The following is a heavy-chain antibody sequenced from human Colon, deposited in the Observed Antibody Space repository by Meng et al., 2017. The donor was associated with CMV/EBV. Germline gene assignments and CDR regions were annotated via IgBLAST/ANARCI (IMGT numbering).Heavy chain of an antibody. CDR3: ARARDRDGLYNFDS. V-gene: IGHV1-69*12. CDR1: GGSFCNYA. J-gene: IGHJ4*02. D-gene: IGHD5-24*01. CDR2: IVPIFATP. Sequence: QVQLVASGAEVKKPGSSVKVSCRTSGGSFCNYAVSWVRQAPGQGLEWMGGIVPIFATPNYAQKFQGRVTVTADESTSTAYMELSSLTSEDTAIYYCARARDRDGLYNFDSWGQGTLVTVSS.